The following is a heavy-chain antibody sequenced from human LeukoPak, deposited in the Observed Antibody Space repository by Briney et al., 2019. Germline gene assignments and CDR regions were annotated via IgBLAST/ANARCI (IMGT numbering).Heavy chain of an antibody. CDR2: ISGSGGST. D-gene: IGHD5-18*01. V-gene: IGHV3-23*01. CDR3: SRLRGYSYGYADY. Sequence: GGSLRLSCAASGFTFSSYAMSWVRQAPGKGLEWVSAISGSGGSTYYADSVKGRFTISRDNAKNSLYLQMNSLRAEDTAVYYCSRLRGYSYGYADYWGQGTLVTVSS. J-gene: IGHJ4*02. CDR1: GFTFSSYA.